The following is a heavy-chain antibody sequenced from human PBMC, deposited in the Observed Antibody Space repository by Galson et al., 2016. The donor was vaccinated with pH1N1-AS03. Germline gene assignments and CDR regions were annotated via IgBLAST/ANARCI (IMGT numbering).Heavy chain of an antibody. Sequence: SLRLSCAASGFTFSSYAMSWVRQAPGKGLEWVASIIGAGGVPYYAGSVKGRFAVSRDTSGNTVYLQLDRLRAEDTAVYYCAKEKEAVADRRGYFFDDWGQGTLVTVSS. D-gene: IGHD6-19*01. CDR3: AKEKEAVADRRGYFFDD. CDR1: GFTFSSYA. CDR2: IIGAGGVP. J-gene: IGHJ4*02. V-gene: IGHV3-23*01.